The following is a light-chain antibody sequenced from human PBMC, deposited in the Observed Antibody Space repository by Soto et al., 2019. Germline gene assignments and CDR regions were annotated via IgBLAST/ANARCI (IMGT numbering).Light chain of an antibody. CDR3: SSYTSSSTPYV. Sequence: SALTQPASVSGSPGQSITISCTGTSSDVGGYNYVSWYQQHPVKAPKLMIYDVTNRPSGVSDRFSGSKSGNTASLTISGLQAEDEADYYCSSYTSSSTPYVLGTGTKVTV. V-gene: IGLV2-14*01. CDR2: DVT. J-gene: IGLJ1*01. CDR1: SSDVGGYNY.